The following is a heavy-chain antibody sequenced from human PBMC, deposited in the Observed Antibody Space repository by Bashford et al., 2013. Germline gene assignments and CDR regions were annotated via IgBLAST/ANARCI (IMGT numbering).Heavy chain of an antibody. CDR3: AREGITATGFDY. CDR1: GGSISSGGHY. D-gene: IGHD6-13*01. Sequence: TLSLTCTVSGGSISSGGHYWSWIRQHPGKGLEWIGYIYYSGSTYYNPSLKSRVTISVDTSKNQFSLKLSSVTAADTAVYYCAREGITATGFDYWGQGTLVTVSS. V-gene: IGHV4-31*03. J-gene: IGHJ4*02. CDR2: IYYSGST.